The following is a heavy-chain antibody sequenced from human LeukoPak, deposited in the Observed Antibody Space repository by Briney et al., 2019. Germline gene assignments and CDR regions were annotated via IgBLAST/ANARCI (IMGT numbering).Heavy chain of an antibody. V-gene: IGHV4-30-2*01. CDR3: ARVPVTSMIADY. CDR2: IYHSGST. J-gene: IGHJ4*02. Sequence: SETLSLTCTVSGGSISSGGYYWSWIRQPPGKGLEWIGYIYHSGSTYYNPSLKSRVTISVDTSKNQFSLKLSSVTAADTAVYYCARVPVTSMIADYWGQGTLVTVSS. CDR1: GGSISSGGYY. D-gene: IGHD4-17*01.